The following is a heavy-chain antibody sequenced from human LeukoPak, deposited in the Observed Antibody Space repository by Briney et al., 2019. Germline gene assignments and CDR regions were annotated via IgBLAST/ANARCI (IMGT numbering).Heavy chain of an antibody. V-gene: IGHV3-30*03. D-gene: IGHD3-10*02. CDR3: AREMLALYYYYMDV. J-gene: IGHJ6*03. Sequence: GGSLRLSCAASGFTFSSYGMHWVRQAPGKGLEWVAVISYDGSNKYYADSVKGRFTISRDNSKNTLYLQMNSLRAEDTAVCYCAREMLALYYYYMDVWGKGTTVTVS. CDR1: GFTFSSYG. CDR2: ISYDGSNK.